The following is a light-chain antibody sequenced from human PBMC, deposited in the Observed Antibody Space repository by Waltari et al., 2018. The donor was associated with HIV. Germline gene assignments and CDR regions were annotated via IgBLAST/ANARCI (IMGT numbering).Light chain of an antibody. CDR3: AARDDSLNAWV. CDR1: NSNVGSNP. Sequence: QSVLTQPPSASGTPGRRVTISCSGNNSNVGSNPVNWYRQVPGTAPKLLCFSNNPRPSGVPDRFSGSKSGTSAALAIRGLKSEDEAYYYCAARDDSLNAWVFGGGTKVTVL. J-gene: IGLJ3*02. V-gene: IGLV1-44*01. CDR2: SNN.